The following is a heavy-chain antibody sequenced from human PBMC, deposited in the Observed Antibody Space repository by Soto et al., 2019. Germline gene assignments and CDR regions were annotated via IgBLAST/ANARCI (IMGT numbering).Heavy chain of an antibody. CDR2: TRNKVNSFSA. V-gene: IGHV3-72*01. J-gene: IGHJ4*02. CDR3: ARDTGGSFDY. Sequence: EVQLMESGGGLVQPGGSLRLSCAASGFIFSDYYMNWVRQVPGKGLEWVGRTRNKVNSFSAEYAASVKGRFSIYRDASKDSMYLQMNSLESDDTAVYYCARDTGGSFDYWGQGALVTVSS. D-gene: IGHD3-16*01. CDR1: GFIFSDYY.